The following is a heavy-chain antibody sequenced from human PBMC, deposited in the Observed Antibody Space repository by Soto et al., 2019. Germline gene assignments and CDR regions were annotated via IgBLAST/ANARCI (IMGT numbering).Heavy chain of an antibody. J-gene: IGHJ4*02. CDR1: GFTFSSYA. CDR2: VSGGGSRT. Sequence: EVQLLESGGGLVQPGGSLRLSCAASGFTFSSYALTWVRQAPGKGLKLVSCVSGGGSRTLHADSVKGRFTISRDNSKNTLYLQMNSRRAEDTAVYYCARLSGDLGSETMCDYWGQGALVTVSS. V-gene: IGHV3-23*01. CDR3: ARLSGDLGSETMCDY. D-gene: IGHD3-3*01.